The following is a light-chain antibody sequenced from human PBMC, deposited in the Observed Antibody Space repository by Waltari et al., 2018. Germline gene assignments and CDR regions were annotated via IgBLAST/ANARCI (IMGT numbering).Light chain of an antibody. V-gene: IGKV1-39*01. CDR3: QQSYSSPYT. CDR2: GAS. CDR1: QRSISN. Sequence: DIQMTQSPSSLSASVGDRVTITCLASQRSISNLNWYQQKPGKAPKLLIYGASSLQSGVPSGFSGSGSGTEFTLTISSLQPEDSATYYCQQSYSSPYTFGQGTKLEIK. J-gene: IGKJ2*01.